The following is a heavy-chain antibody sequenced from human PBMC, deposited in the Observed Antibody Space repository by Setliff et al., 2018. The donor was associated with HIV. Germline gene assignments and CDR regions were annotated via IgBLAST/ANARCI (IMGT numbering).Heavy chain of an antibody. V-gene: IGHV4-61*05. J-gene: IGHJ3*01. CDR1: GGSISSSGSY. Sequence: TLSLTCTVSGGSISSSGSYWGWIRQPPGKGLEWIGYFHYTGGTSYNPSLTRRVTISVDTSKNQFSLRLSSVTAADTAVYYCARAPPGIQNDAFDVWGQGTMVTVS. CDR3: ARAPPGIQNDAFDV. CDR2: FHYTGGT.